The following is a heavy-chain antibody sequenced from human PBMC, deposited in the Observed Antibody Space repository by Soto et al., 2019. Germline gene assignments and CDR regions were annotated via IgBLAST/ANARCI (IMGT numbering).Heavy chain of an antibody. J-gene: IGHJ4*02. CDR2: IYYSGST. Sequence: PSETLSLTCTVSGGSISSGGYYWSWIRQHPGKGLEWIGYIYYSGSTYYNPSLKSRVTISVDTSKNQFSLKLSSVTAADTAMYYCARHYSSGWYDYWGQGTLVTVSS. CDR1: GGSISSGGYY. D-gene: IGHD6-19*01. CDR3: ARHYSSGWYDY. V-gene: IGHV4-31*03.